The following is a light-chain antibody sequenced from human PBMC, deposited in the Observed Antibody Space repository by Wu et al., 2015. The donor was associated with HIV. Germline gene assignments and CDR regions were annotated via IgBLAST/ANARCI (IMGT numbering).Light chain of an antibody. CDR2: DAT. Sequence: AIQLTQSPSSLSASIGDRVTITCRASQGVNNDLAWYQHKPGTPPKLLIYDATILKSGVSSRFSGSGSGTDFTLTISGLQPEDFATYYCQQYSYTPPTFGGGTKVEIK. J-gene: IGKJ4*01. CDR3: QQYSYTPPT. V-gene: IGKV1D-13*01. CDR1: QGVNND.